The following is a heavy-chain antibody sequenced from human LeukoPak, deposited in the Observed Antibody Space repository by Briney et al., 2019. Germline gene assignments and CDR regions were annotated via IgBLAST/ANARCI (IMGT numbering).Heavy chain of an antibody. CDR3: ARQSKGYSSSWSYYYYGMDV. CDR2: IYYSGST. V-gene: IGHV4-59*08. Sequence: SETLSLTCAVYGGSFSGYYWSWIRQPPGKGLEWIGYIYYSGSTNYNPSLKSRVTISVDTSKNQFSLKLSSVTAADTAVYYCARQSKGYSSSWSYYYYGMDVWGQGTTVTVSS. CDR1: GGSFSGYY. J-gene: IGHJ6*02. D-gene: IGHD6-13*01.